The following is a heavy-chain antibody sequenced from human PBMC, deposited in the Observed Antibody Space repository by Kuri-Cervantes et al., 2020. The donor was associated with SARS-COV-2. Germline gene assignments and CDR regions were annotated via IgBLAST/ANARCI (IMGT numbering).Heavy chain of an antibody. D-gene: IGHD4-17*01. V-gene: IGHV4-39*07. CDR2: IYYSGST. Sequence: SETLSPTCTVSGGSISSSRYYWGWIRQPPGKGLEWIGSIYYSGSTYHNPSRKRRVTISVDTSKNQFSLKLSSVTAADTAVYYCAREDYGAYDEATRREIDYYDYMDVWGKGTTVTVSS. CDR3: AREDYGAYDEATRREIDYYDYMDV. J-gene: IGHJ6*03. CDR1: GGSISSSRYY.